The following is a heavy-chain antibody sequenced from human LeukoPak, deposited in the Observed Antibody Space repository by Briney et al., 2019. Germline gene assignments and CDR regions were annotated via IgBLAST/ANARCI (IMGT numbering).Heavy chain of an antibody. CDR3: ARVGDNWNDDFDY. J-gene: IGHJ4*02. D-gene: IGHD1-20*01. CDR1: GGSISSGSYY. V-gene: IGHV4-61*02. Sequence: TSETLSLTCTVSGGSISSGSYYWSWIRQPAGKGLEWIGRIYTSGSTNYNPSLKSRVTISVDTSKNQFSLKLSSVTAADTAVYYCARVGDNWNDDFDYWGQGTLVTVSS. CDR2: IYTSGST.